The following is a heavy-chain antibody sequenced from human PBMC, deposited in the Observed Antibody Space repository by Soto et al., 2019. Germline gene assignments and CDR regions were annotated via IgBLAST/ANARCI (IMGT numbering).Heavy chain of an antibody. D-gene: IGHD3-22*01. V-gene: IGHV5-51*01. Sequence: GESLKISCKGSGYSFTSYWIGWVRQMPGKGLEWMGIIYPGDSDTRYSPSFQGQVTISADKSISTAYLQWSSLKASDTAMYYCARLIGDSSGVHAFDIWGQGTMVTVSS. CDR1: GYSFTSYW. J-gene: IGHJ3*02. CDR3: ARLIGDSSGVHAFDI. CDR2: IYPGDSDT.